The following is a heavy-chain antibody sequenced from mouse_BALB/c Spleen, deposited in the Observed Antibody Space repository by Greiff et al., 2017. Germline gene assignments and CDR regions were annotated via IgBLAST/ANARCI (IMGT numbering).Heavy chain of an antibody. D-gene: IGHD1-1*01. V-gene: IGHV5-17*02. CDR1: GFTFSSFG. CDR2: ISSGSSTI. J-gene: IGHJ4*01. CDR3: ARGSSLAMDY. Sequence: EVMLVESGGGLVQPGGSRKLSCAASGFTFSSFGMHWVRQAPEKGLEWVAYISSGSSTIYYADIVKGRFTISRDNPKNTLFLQMTSLRSEDTAMYYCARGSSLAMDYWGQGTSVTVSS.